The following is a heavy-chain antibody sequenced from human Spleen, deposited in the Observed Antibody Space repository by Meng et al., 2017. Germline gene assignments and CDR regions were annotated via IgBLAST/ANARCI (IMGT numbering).Heavy chain of an antibody. Sequence: GESLKISCAASGFTFSSYAMHWVRQAPGKGLEWVPVIAYDGSNKYYADSVKGRFTISRDNSKNTLYLQMNSQRAEGTAVYYRSSDRIQVSSGRSGHEYEYGMDVWGQGTTVTVSS. D-gene: IGHD6-19*01. J-gene: IGHJ6*02. CDR2: IAYDGSNK. CDR3: SSDRIQVSSGRSGHEYEYGMDV. V-gene: IGHV3-30*04. CDR1: GFTFSSYA.